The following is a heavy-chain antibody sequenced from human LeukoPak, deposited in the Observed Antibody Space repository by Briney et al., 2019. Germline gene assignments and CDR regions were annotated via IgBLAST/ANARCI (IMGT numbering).Heavy chain of an antibody. Sequence: SETLSLTCTVSGGSISSSSYYWGWIRQPPGKGLECIGSIYYSGSTYYNPSLKSRVTISVDTSKNQFSLKLSSVTAADTAVYYCAREYSGYAYDAFDIWGQGTMVTVSS. J-gene: IGHJ3*02. V-gene: IGHV4-39*07. CDR1: GGSISSSSYY. D-gene: IGHD5-12*01. CDR3: AREYSGYAYDAFDI. CDR2: IYYSGST.